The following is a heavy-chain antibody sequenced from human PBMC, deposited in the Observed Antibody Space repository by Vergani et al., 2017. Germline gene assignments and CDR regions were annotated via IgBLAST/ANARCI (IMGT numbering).Heavy chain of an antibody. V-gene: IGHV3-33*01. D-gene: IGHD4-17*01. CDR1: GFTFSSYG. Sequence: QVQLVESGGGVVQPGRSLRLSCAASGFTFSSYGMHWVRQAPGKGLEWVAVIWYDGSNKYYADSVKGRFTISRDNSKNTLYLQMNSLRAEDTAVYYCAAAYGDYRRVDAFDIWGQGTMVTVSS. CDR2: IWYDGSNK. J-gene: IGHJ3*02. CDR3: AAAYGDYRRVDAFDI.